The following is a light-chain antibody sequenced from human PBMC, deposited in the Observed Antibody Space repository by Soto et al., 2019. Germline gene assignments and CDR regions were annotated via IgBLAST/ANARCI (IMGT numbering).Light chain of an antibody. CDR3: PQYGSSGT. Sequence: EIVLTQSPGTLSLSPGERATLSCRASQSVSSNSLAWYQQKPGQAPRLFTYAASSRATVIPDRISGSGSGTDFTLTISRLEPEDIAVYCCPQYGSSGTLSQVTKVDVK. J-gene: IGKJ1*01. CDR2: AAS. CDR1: QSVSSNS. V-gene: IGKV3-20*01.